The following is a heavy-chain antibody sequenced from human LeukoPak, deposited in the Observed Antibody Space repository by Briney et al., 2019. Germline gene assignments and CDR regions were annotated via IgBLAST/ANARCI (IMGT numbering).Heavy chain of an antibody. CDR3: ARDKGIAALHTVGHFDN. J-gene: IGHJ4*02. Sequence: GGSLRLSCAVSGSTFSGYWMAWVRQVPGKEPEWVANINLDGGATYYVDSVKGRFTIYRDKATNSLFLQMNSLRAEDTAMYYCARDKGIAALHTVGHFDNWGQGTLVTVSS. CDR2: INLDGGAT. V-gene: IGHV3-7*01. D-gene: IGHD6-13*01. CDR1: GSTFSGYW.